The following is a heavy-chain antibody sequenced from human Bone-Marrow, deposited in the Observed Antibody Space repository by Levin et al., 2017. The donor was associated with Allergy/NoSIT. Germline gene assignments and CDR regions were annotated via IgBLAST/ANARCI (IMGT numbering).Heavy chain of an antibody. J-gene: IGHJ5*02. D-gene: IGHD3-3*01. CDR1: GGSISSYY. CDR3: ARSRITIFGRVWFDP. Sequence: SETLSLTCTVSGGSISSYYWSWIRQPPGKGLEWIGYIYYSGSTNYNPSLKSRVTISVDTSKNQFSLKLSSVTAADTAVYYCARSRITIFGRVWFDPWGQGTLVTVSS. CDR2: IYYSGST. V-gene: IGHV4-59*01.